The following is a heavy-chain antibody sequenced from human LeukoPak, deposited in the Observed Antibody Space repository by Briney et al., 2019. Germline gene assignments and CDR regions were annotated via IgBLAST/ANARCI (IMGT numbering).Heavy chain of an antibody. J-gene: IGHJ5*02. D-gene: IGHD3-3*01. CDR3: ARTKGRITIFGSWFDP. Sequence: GASVKVSCKASGYTFTSYGISWVRQAPGQGLEWMGWISAYNGNTNYAQKLQGRVTMTTDTSTSTAYMELRSLRSDDTAVYYCARTKGRITIFGSWFDPWGQGTLVTVSS. CDR1: GYTFTSYG. CDR2: ISAYNGNT. V-gene: IGHV1-18*01.